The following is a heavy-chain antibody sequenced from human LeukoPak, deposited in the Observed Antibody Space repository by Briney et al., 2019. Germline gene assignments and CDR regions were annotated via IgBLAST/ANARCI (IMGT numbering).Heavy chain of an antibody. Sequence: SETLSLNCTVSGGSISSYYWSWIRQPPGKGLEWIGYIYYSGSTNYNPSLKSRVTISVDTSKNQFSLKLSSVTAADTAVYYCARADSSSWFDWGQGTLVTVSS. D-gene: IGHD6-13*01. CDR2: IYYSGST. CDR3: ARADSSSWFD. V-gene: IGHV4-59*01. CDR1: GGSISSYY. J-gene: IGHJ4*02.